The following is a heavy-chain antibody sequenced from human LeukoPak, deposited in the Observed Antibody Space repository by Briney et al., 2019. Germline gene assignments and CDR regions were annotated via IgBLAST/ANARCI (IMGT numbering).Heavy chain of an antibody. V-gene: IGHV4-39*01. J-gene: IGHJ6*02. Sequence: SETLSLTCTVSGGSISSSSYYWGWIRQPPGKGLEWIGSISYSGSTYYNPSLKSRVTISVDASKNQFSLKLSSVTAADTAVYYCARQAMVRGVPYYYYGMDVWGQGTTVTVSS. D-gene: IGHD3-10*01. CDR2: ISYSGST. CDR1: GGSISSSSYY. CDR3: ARQAMVRGVPYYYYGMDV.